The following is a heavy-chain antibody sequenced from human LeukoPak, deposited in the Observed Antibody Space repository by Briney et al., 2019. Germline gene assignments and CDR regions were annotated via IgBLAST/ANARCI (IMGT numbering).Heavy chain of an antibody. J-gene: IGHJ5*02. V-gene: IGHV4-39*01. CDR2: IYYRGST. Sequence: SETLSLTCSVSGGSISSSSYYWGWIRQPPGKGLEWIGSIYYRGSTYYNPSLKSRVTISVDTSKNQFSLKLSSVTAADTAVYYCARRRWGNSASWFDPWGQGTLVTVSS. D-gene: IGHD4-23*01. CDR3: ARRRWGNSASWFDP. CDR1: GGSISSSSYY.